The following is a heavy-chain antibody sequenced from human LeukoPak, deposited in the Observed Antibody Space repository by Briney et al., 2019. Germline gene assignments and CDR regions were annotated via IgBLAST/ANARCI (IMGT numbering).Heavy chain of an antibody. Sequence: SETLSLTCTVSGGSFSSDGYSWNWIRQPPGKGLEWIGYIYPSGNTYYNPSLKSRVTISIDRSKNQFSLNLSSVTAADTAVYYCVRGYCSGSTCYLAFDIWGQGTMVTVSS. V-gene: IGHV4-30-2*01. D-gene: IGHD2-15*01. J-gene: IGHJ3*02. CDR3: VRGYCSGSTCYLAFDI. CDR1: GGSFSSDGYS. CDR2: IYPSGNT.